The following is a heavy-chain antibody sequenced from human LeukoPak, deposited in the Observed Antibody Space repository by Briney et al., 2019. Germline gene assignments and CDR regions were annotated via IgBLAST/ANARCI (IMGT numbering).Heavy chain of an antibody. J-gene: IGHJ4*02. CDR3: AGGYSSSWLIDY. V-gene: IGHV5-10-1*01. CDR2: IDPSDSYT. D-gene: IGHD6-13*01. CDR1: GYSFTSYW. Sequence: GESLRISCKGSGYSFTSYWIRWVRQMPGKGLEWMGRIDPSDSYTNYSPSFQGHVTISADKSISTAYLQWSSLKASDTAMYHCAGGYSSSWLIDYWGQGTLVTVSS.